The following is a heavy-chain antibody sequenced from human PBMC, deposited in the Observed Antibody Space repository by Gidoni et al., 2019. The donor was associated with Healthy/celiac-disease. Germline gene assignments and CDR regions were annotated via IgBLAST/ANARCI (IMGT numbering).Heavy chain of an antibody. CDR3: ARTHPSVYYYYMDV. CDR2: IWSDGSDK. V-gene: IGHV3-33*01. Sequence: QVQLVESGGGVVQPGRSLRLSCAASGFTFSNYGMHWVRQTPGQGLEWVAVIWSDGSDKYYADSVKGRFTISRDNSKNTLYLQMNSLRAEDTAVYYCARTHPSVYYYYMDVWGKGTTVTVSS. J-gene: IGHJ6*03. CDR1: GFTFSNYG.